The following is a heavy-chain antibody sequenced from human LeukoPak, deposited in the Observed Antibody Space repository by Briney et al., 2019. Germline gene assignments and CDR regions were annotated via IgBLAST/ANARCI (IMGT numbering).Heavy chain of an antibody. CDR1: GVSIQSYW. J-gene: IGHJ4*02. Sequence: PSETLSLTCDVSGVSIQSYWWSWVRKPAGKGLEWIGRIYTTGRTNYSPFFQSRVTMSIDVSSNQFSLTLRSVTAADTADYYCARSGYTISARHSDFWGQGAPVTVSS. D-gene: IGHD5-18*01. CDR3: ARSGYTISARHSDF. V-gene: IGHV4-4*07. CDR2: IYTTGRT.